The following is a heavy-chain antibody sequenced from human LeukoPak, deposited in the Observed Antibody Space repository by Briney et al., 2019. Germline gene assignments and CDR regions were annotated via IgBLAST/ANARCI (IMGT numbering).Heavy chain of an antibody. Sequence: SETLSLTCAVYGGSFSGYYWSWIRQPPGKGLEWIGEINHSGSTNYNPSLKSRVTISVDTSKNQFSLKLSSVTAADTAVYYCARGGRIVVVPAAINWFDPWGQGTLVTVSS. J-gene: IGHJ5*02. D-gene: IGHD2-2*01. CDR2: INHSGST. CDR3: ARGGRIVVVPAAINWFDP. CDR1: GGSFSGYY. V-gene: IGHV4-34*01.